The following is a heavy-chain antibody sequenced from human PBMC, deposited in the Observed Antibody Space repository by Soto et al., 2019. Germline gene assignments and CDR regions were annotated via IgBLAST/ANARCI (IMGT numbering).Heavy chain of an antibody. J-gene: IGHJ4*02. CDR1: GYTFIRYG. V-gene: IGHV1-18*04. CDR2: INTYNRNT. CDR3: ARFNGEHRTDDY. Sequence: GASVKVSCKTSGYTFIRYGITWVRQAPGQGLEWMGWINTYNRNTKYAQKVQDRVTMTTETSTTTAYMELRSLSSDDTAVYYWARFNGEHRTDDYWGQGTLVTVSS. D-gene: IGHD4-17*01.